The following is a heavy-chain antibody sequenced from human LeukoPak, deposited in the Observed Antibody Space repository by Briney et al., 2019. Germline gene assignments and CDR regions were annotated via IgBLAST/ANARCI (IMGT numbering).Heavy chain of an antibody. Sequence: SETLSLTCTVSGGSISSSSYYWGWIRQPPGKGLEWIGYIYYSGSTNNNPSLKSRVTISVDTSKNQFSLKLSSVTAADTAVYYCARVRRRGKNSSGWYCDYWGQGTLVTVSS. CDR3: ARVRRRGKNSSGWYCDY. J-gene: IGHJ4*02. CDR1: GGSISSSSYY. D-gene: IGHD6-19*01. V-gene: IGHV4-61*05. CDR2: IYYSGST.